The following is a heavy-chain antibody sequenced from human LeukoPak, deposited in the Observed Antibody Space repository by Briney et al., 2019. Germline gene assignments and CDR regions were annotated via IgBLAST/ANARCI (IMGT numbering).Heavy chain of an antibody. J-gene: IGHJ6*03. V-gene: IGHV4-4*07. CDR3: ARKGVAKNLLYYYYYMDV. Sequence: SETLSLTCTVSGGSISSYHWSWIRQPAGKGLEWIVRIYTSGSTNYNPSLKSRVTMSVDTSKNQFSLKLSSMAAADTAVYYCARKGVAKNLLYYYYYMDVWGKGTTVTVSS. CDR2: IYTSGST. CDR1: GGSISSYH. D-gene: IGHD3-3*01.